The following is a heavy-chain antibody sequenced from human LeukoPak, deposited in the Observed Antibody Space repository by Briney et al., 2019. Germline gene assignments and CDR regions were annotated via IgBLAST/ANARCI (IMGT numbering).Heavy chain of an antibody. CDR1: GGSFSGYY. V-gene: IGHV4-34*01. J-gene: IGHJ5*02. CDR2: INHSGST. CDR3: ASTSLAVAGNWGNWFDP. D-gene: IGHD6-19*01. Sequence: KPSETLSLTCAVYGGSFSGYYWSWIRQPPGKGLEWIGEINHSGSTDYNPSLKSRVTISVDTSKNQFSLKLSSVTAADTAVYYCASTSLAVAGNWGNWFDPWGQGTLVTVSS.